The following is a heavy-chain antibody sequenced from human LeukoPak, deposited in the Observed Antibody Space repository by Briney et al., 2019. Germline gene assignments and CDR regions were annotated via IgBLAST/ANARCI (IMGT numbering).Heavy chain of an antibody. D-gene: IGHD6-13*01. J-gene: IGHJ4*02. CDR2: ISGSGGST. CDR3: AKSQSQTGSSWSFDY. CDR1: GFTFSNYA. Sequence: GGSLRLSCAASGFTFSNYAVSWVRQAPGKGLEWVSDISGSGGSTDYADSVKGRFTISRDNSKSTLYLQMNSLRAEDTAVYYCAKSQSQTGSSWSFDYWGQGTLVTVSS. V-gene: IGHV3-23*01.